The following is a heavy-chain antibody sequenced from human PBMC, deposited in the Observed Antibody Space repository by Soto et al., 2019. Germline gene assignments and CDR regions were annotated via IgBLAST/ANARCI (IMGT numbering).Heavy chain of an antibody. Sequence: QVRLVQSGAEVKKPGASVRVSCKTSGYTFTRYGLTWVRQAPGQGLEWMGWISRYNGNTKDAQKFQGRVTLTTDTAANTAHMELRGLRSDDTAVYYCARGSAYTTPWSFDSWGQVTLVTVSS. D-gene: IGHD2-2*02. CDR3: ARGSAYTTPWSFDS. CDR2: ISRYNGNT. CDR1: GYTFTRYG. J-gene: IGHJ4*02. V-gene: IGHV1-18*01.